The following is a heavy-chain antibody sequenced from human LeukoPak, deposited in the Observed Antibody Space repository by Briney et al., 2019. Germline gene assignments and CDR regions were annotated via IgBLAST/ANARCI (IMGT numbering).Heavy chain of an antibody. CDR1: RFTFSSYS. CDR3: VRGASGWSLGY. Sequence: PGGSLRLSCAASRFTFSSYSMNWVRQAPGKGLEWVSYISSSDTTIYYAESVKGRFTISRDNAKNSLYLQMNSLRAEDTAVYYCVRGASGWSLGYWGQGTLVTVSS. V-gene: IGHV3-48*04. CDR2: ISSSDTTI. J-gene: IGHJ4*02. D-gene: IGHD6-19*01.